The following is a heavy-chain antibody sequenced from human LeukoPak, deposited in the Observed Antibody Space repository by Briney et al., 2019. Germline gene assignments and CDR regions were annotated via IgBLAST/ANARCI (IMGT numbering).Heavy chain of an antibody. J-gene: IGHJ4*02. CDR2: IYYSGST. CDR1: GGSIGSSSYY. CDR3: ASTTQLWFLY. V-gene: IGHV4-39*01. Sequence: SETLSLTCTVSGGSIGSSSYYWGWIRQPPGKGLEWIGSIYYSGSTYYNPSLKSRVTISVDTFKNQFSLKLSSVTAADTAVYYCASTTQLWFLYWGQGTLVTVSS. D-gene: IGHD5-18*01.